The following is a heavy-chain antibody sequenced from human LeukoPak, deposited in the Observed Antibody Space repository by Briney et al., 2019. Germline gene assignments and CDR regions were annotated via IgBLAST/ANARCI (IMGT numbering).Heavy chain of an antibody. J-gene: IGHJ4*02. D-gene: IGHD4-23*01. Sequence: HGESLKISCKGSGYSFTNYWIGWVRQMPGKGLDWMGIIYPGDSDTRYSPSFQGQVTISADKSISTAYLQWSSLKASDTAMYYCANFYGDKNSDFAYWGQGALVTVSS. CDR3: ANFYGDKNSDFAY. CDR2: IYPGDSDT. V-gene: IGHV5-51*01. CDR1: GYSFTNYW.